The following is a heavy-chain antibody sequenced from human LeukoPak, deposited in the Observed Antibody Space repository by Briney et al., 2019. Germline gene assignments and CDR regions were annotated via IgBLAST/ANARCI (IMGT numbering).Heavy chain of an antibody. CDR3: ARSQRGYSYGYYYYYGMDV. CDR1: GGTLSSYA. CDR2: IIPIFGIA. J-gene: IGHJ6*02. D-gene: IGHD5-18*01. Sequence: SVKVSCKASGGTLSSYAISWVRQAPGQGLEWMGRIIPIFGIANYAQKFQGRVTITADKSTSTAYMELSSLRSEDTAVYYCARSQRGYSYGYYYYYGMDVWGQGTTVTVSS. V-gene: IGHV1-69*04.